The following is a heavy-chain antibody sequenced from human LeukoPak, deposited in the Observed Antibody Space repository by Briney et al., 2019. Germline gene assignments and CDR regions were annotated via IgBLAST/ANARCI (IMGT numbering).Heavy chain of an antibody. J-gene: IGHJ4*02. Sequence: SETLSLTCTVSDGSISSSSYYWGWIRQPPGKGLEWIGYIYYSGSTNYNPSLKSRVTISVDTSKNQFSLKLSSVTAADTAVYYCARVSSSPSDYDFWSGYYSFDYWGQGTLVTVSS. V-gene: IGHV4-61*05. D-gene: IGHD3-3*01. CDR1: DGSISSSSYY. CDR3: ARVSSSPSDYDFWSGYYSFDY. CDR2: IYYSGST.